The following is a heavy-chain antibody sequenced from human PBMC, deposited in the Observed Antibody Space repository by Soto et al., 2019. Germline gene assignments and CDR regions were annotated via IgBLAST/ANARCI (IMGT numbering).Heavy chain of an antibody. Sequence: QVQLVESGGGVVQPGGSLRLSCAASGFTFSTYGMHWVRQAPGKGLEWVALIWYDGSNKYYADSVKGRFTISRDNSKNTLYLQINSLRAEDTAVYYCAREERCSGGACYAGSWGQGTLVTVSS. V-gene: IGHV3-33*01. D-gene: IGHD2-15*01. J-gene: IGHJ5*02. CDR1: GFTFSTYG. CDR3: AREERCSGGACYAGS. CDR2: IWYDGSNK.